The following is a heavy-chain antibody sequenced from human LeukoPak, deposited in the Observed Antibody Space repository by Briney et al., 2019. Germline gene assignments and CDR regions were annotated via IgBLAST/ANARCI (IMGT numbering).Heavy chain of an antibody. V-gene: IGHV3-23*01. Sequence: GGSLRLSCAAYGXTFSHYAMSWVPQAPGQGLEWVSGTSGSGESTYYVDSVRDRFTISRDSSKNTVFLQMHSLRAEDTALYYCARFRLFGDYAGLLDYWGQGTLVTVSS. D-gene: IGHD4-17*01. CDR1: GXTFSHYA. CDR3: ARFRLFGDYAGLLDY. CDR2: TSGSGEST. J-gene: IGHJ4*02.